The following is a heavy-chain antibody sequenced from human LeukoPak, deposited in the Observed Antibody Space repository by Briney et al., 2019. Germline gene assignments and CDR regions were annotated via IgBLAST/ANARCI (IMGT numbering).Heavy chain of an antibody. CDR3: ARTGYSSGCLDY. CDR2: ISSSGSTI. D-gene: IGHD6-19*01. V-gene: IGHV3-48*03. J-gene: IGHJ4*02. Sequence: GGSLRLSCAASGFTFSSYEMNWVRQAPGKGLEWISYISSSGSTIYHADSVKGRFTISRDNAKNSLYLQMNSLRAEDTAVYYCARTGYSSGCLDYWGQGTLVTVSS. CDR1: GFTFSSYE.